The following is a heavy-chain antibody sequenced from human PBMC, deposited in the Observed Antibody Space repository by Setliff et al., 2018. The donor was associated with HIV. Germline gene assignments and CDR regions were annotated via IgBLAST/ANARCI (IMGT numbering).Heavy chain of an antibody. J-gene: IGHJ1*01. CDR2: SPPTGTA. CDR1: GASISTSSYF. CDR3: VHCKELVH. V-gene: IGHV4-39*01. D-gene: IGHD1-1*01. Sequence: SETLSLTCNVSGASISTSSYFWGWVRQPPGKGLEWIGHSPPTGTAYYNPSLKSRVTTFIDTSKNQFSLRMTSVTAEDTAVYYCVHCKELVHWG.